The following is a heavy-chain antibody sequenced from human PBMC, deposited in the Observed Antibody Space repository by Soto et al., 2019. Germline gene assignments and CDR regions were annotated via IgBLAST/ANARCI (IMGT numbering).Heavy chain of an antibody. V-gene: IGHV3-23*01. J-gene: IGHJ5*01. CDR3: AKDRKENGSPDWFDS. CDR2: ISGSDGNT. CDR1: GFIFSSYA. Sequence: EVQLLESGGGLVQPGGSLRLSCAASGFIFSSYAMSWVRQTPGKGLEWVAGISGSDGNTYYADSVKGRFTISRDNSKNTLNLQMNSLRDEDTAMYHCAKDRKENGSPDWFDSWGQGTLVTVSS. D-gene: IGHD1-26*01.